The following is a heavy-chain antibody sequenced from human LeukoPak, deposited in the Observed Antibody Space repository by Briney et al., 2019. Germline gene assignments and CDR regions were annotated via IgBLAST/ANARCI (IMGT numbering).Heavy chain of an antibody. V-gene: IGHV1-2*02. CDR2: INPISGGT. J-gene: IGHJ4*02. D-gene: IGHD3-10*01. Sequence: GASVKVSCKASGYTFTNSYMHWVRQAPGQGLGWMGWINPISGGTNYAQRFQGRVTVTRDTSISTAYMELTSLRSDDTGVYYCARDALLLWFGEPPLDYWGQGTQVTVSS. CDR1: GYTFTNSY. CDR3: ARDALLLWFGEPPLDY.